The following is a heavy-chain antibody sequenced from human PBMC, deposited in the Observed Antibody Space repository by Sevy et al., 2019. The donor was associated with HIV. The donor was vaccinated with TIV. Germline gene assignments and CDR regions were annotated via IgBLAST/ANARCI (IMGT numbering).Heavy chain of an antibody. D-gene: IGHD1-1*01. V-gene: IGHV3-30*18. CDR1: GIIFTTSG. J-gene: IGHJ6*02. Sequence: GESLRLSCVVSGIIFTTSGMHWVRQAPGKGLEWVAVISYHGRDKFYADSVKGRATISRDNSKNILYLEMNSLRTEDTAVYYCAKDFTGYNGMDVWGQGTMVTVSS. CDR2: ISYHGRDK. CDR3: AKDFTGYNGMDV.